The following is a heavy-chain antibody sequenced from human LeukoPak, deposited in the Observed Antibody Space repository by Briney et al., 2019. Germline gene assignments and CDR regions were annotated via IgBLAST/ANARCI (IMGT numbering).Heavy chain of an antibody. CDR3: ARESYDFWATYYFDY. Sequence: PRASVKVSCKASGYTFTGYYMHWVRQAPGQGLEWMGWINPNSGGTNYAQKFQGRVTMTTDTSTSTAYMELRSLRSDDTAVYYCARESYDFWATYYFDYWGQGTLVTVSS. V-gene: IGHV1-2*02. D-gene: IGHD3-3*01. CDR2: INPNSGGT. J-gene: IGHJ4*02. CDR1: GYTFTGYY.